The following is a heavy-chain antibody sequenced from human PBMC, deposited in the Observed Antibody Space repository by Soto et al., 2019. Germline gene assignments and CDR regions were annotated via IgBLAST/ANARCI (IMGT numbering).Heavy chain of an antibody. CDR1: GYSFTSYW. D-gene: IGHD1-26*01. Sequence: LGESLKISCKGSGYSFTSYWIGWVRQMPGKGLEWMGIIYPGDSDTRYSPSFQGQVTISADKSISTAYLQWSSLKASDTAMYYCARLGLVAGTNYYYYGMDVWGQGTTVTVSS. CDR2: IYPGDSDT. CDR3: ARLGLVAGTNYYYYGMDV. J-gene: IGHJ6*02. V-gene: IGHV5-51*01.